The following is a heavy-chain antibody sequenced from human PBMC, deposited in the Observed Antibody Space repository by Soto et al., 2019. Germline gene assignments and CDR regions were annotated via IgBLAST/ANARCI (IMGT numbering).Heavy chain of an antibody. CDR3: ARATYYDILTGSSLLPYYYGMDV. D-gene: IGHD3-9*01. CDR1: GYTFTSYA. J-gene: IGHJ6*02. CDR2: INAGNGNT. Sequence: QVQLVQSGAEVKNPGASVKVSCKASGYTFTSYAMHWVRQAPGQRLEWMGWINAGNGNTKYSQKFQGRVTITRDTSARTAYMELSSLRSEDTAVYYCARATYYDILTGSSLLPYYYGMDVWGQGTTVTVSS. V-gene: IGHV1-3*01.